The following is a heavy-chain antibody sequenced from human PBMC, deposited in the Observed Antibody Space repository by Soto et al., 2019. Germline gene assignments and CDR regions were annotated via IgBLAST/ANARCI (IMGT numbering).Heavy chain of an antibody. CDR2: INPNSGGT. CDR1: GYTFTGYY. D-gene: IGHD2-21*02. V-gene: IGHV1-2*02. Sequence: ASVKVSCKASGYTFTGYYMHWVRQAPGQGLEWMGWINPNSGGTNYAQKFQGRVTMTRDTSISTAYMELSRLRSDDTAVYYCARVYCGGDCAVPYYGMDVWGQGTTVTVSS. J-gene: IGHJ6*02. CDR3: ARVYCGGDCAVPYYGMDV.